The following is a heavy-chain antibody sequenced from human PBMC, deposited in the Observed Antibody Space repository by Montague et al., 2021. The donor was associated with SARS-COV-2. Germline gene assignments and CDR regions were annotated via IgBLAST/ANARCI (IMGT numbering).Heavy chain of an antibody. J-gene: IGHJ3*02. CDR2: IYYSGST. CDR3: ASPTYYYDSSGSDAFDI. Sequence: SETLSLTCTVSGGSISSSNCYWGWIRQPPGKGLEWIGSIYYSGSTYYNPSLKSRVTIFVDTSKNQFSLKLSSVTAADTAVYYCASPTYYYDSSGSDAFDIWGQGTMVTVSS. CDR1: GGSISSSNCY. V-gene: IGHV4-39*01. D-gene: IGHD3-22*01.